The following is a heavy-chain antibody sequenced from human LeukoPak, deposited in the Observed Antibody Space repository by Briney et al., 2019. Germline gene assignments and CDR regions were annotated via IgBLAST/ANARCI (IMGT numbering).Heavy chain of an antibody. CDR2: IYYGGRT. J-gene: IGHJ6*03. Sequence: PSDTLSLTCTVPGGSISSYYWGWIRQPPGKGLGWMGYIYYGGRTNSNPSLKSRVTISVDTSENQFSLKLSSVTAADTAVYYCARAEMGTMGWYYYYYMDVWGKGTTVTVSS. D-gene: IGHD5-24*01. V-gene: IGHV4-59*01. CDR3: ARAEMGTMGWYYYYYMDV. CDR1: GGSISSYY.